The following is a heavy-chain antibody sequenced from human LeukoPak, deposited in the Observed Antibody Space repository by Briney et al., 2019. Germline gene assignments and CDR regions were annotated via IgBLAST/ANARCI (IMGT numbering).Heavy chain of an antibody. CDR1: GFTFSSYA. V-gene: IGHV3-30*01. CDR3: ARGQRDYDSSGYSYFDY. J-gene: IGHJ4*02. CDR2: ISYDGSNK. Sequence: GSLRLSCAASGFTFSSYAMHWVRQAPGKGLEWVAGISYDGSNKYYADSVKGRFTISRDNSKNTLYLQMNSMRAEDTAVHYCARGQRDYDSSGYSYFDYWGQGTLVTVSS. D-gene: IGHD3-22*01.